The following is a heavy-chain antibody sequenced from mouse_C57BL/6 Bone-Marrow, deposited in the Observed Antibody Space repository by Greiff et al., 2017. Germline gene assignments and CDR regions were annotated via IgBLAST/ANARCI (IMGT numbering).Heavy chain of an antibody. Sequence: QVQLQQPGAELVKPGASVKLSCKASGYTFTSYWMQWVKQRPGQGLEWIGEIDPSDSYTNYNQKFKGKATLTVDTSSSTAYMQLSSLTSEDSAVYDCARDRYSRAYWGQGTLVTVSA. CDR3: ARDRYSRAY. D-gene: IGHD2-5*01. CDR1: GYTFTSYW. J-gene: IGHJ3*01. V-gene: IGHV1-50*01. CDR2: IDPSDSYT.